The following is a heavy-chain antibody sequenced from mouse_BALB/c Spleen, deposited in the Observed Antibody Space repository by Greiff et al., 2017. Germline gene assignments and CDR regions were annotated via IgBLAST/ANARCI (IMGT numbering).Heavy chain of an antibody. CDR3: AYDYDWFAY. D-gene: IGHD2-4*01. V-gene: IGHV14-3*02. Sequence: DVKLQESGAELVKPGASVKLSCTASGFNIKDTYMHWVKQRPEQGLEWIGRIDPANGNTKYDPKFQGKATITADTSSNTAYLQLSSLTSEDTAVYYCAYDYDWFAYWGQGTLVTVSA. J-gene: IGHJ3*01. CDR2: IDPANGNT. CDR1: GFNIKDTY.